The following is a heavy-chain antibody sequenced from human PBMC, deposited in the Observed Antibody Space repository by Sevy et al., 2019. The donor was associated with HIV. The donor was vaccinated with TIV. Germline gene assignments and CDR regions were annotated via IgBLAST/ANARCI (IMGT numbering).Heavy chain of an antibody. Sequence: SETLSLTCTVSGDSISSYYWSWIRQPAGKGLEWIGRIYPSGSTNYNPSLKSRVTMSLDTSKNHFSLKLNSLTAADTAVYYCARDIRNYYDYYYMDVWGKGTTVTVSS. CDR1: GDSISSYY. CDR3: ARDIRNYYDYYYMDV. V-gene: IGHV4-4*07. J-gene: IGHJ6*03. D-gene: IGHD1-7*01. CDR2: IYPSGST.